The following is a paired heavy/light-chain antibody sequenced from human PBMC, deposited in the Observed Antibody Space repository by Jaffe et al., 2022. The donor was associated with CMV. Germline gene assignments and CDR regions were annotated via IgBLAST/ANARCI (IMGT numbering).Light chain of an antibody. V-gene: IGKV2-30*01. Sequence: EVVMTQSPLSLSVTLGQPASISCRSSQGLVYSDGNTYFHWFQQRPGQSPRRLIYQVSKRDSGVPDRFSGSGSGTDFTLKISRVEAEDVGVYYCMQGTHWPPYTFGQGTKLEIK. CDR2: QVS. CDR1: QGLVYSDGNTY. CDR3: MQGTHWPPYT. J-gene: IGKJ2*01.
Heavy chain of an antibody. Sequence: QVQLVESGGGVVQPGRSLRLSCAASGFTFSNYGMHWVRQAPGKGLEWVAVMWPDGSNEHYVDSVKGRFTISRDNSKNTLYLQMNSLRVEDTAIYYCVTDSSRYYYDDEYFHNWGQGTRVTVSS. J-gene: IGHJ1*01. V-gene: IGHV3-33*08. CDR3: VTDSSRYYYDDEYFHN. CDR2: MWPDGSNE. D-gene: IGHD3-22*01. CDR1: GFTFSNYG.